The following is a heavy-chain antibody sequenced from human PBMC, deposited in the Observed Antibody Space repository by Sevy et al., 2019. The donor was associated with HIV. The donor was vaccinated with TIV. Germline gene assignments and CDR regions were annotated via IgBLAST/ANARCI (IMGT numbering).Heavy chain of an antibody. CDR1: GGSIDSFF. Sequence: SETLSLTCSVSGGSIDSFFWSWIRQSPGKGLEWIGYVYDSGNPEYNPSLRSRVTISVDTSKKQFSLKLSSMTAADTAVYYCARGGGIYYDSRGFHPQYYYDSWGQGTLVTVSS. D-gene: IGHD3-22*01. CDR2: VYDSGNP. CDR3: ARGGGIYYDSRGFHPQYYYDS. V-gene: IGHV4-59*01. J-gene: IGHJ4*02.